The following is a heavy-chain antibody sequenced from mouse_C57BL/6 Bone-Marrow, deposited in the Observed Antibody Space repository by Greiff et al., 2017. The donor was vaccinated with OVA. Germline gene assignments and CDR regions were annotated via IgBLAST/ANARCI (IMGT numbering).Heavy chain of an antibody. CDR1: GFNIKDDY. V-gene: IGHV14-4*01. Sequence: QLQQSGAELVRPGASVKLSCTASGFNIKDDYMHWVKQRPEQGLEWIGWIDPENGDTEYASKFQGKATITADTSSNTAYLQLSSLTSEDTAVYYCTTKAWFAYWGQGTLVTVSA. CDR2: IDPENGDT. J-gene: IGHJ3*01. CDR3: TTKAWFAY.